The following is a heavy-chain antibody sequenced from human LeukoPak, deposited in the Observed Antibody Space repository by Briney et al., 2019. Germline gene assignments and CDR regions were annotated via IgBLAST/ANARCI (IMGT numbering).Heavy chain of an antibody. CDR3: ARIPDGVVVPAGMGGDDY. D-gene: IGHD2-2*01. Sequence: ASVKVSCKASGYTFTGYYMHWVRQAPGQGLEWIGWVNPNSGGTNYAQKFHSRVTMTRDTSISTAYMELSRLRSDDTAVYYCARIPDGVVVPAGMGGDDYWGQGTLVTVSS. J-gene: IGHJ4*02. CDR1: GYTFTGYY. V-gene: IGHV1-2*02. CDR2: VNPNSGGT.